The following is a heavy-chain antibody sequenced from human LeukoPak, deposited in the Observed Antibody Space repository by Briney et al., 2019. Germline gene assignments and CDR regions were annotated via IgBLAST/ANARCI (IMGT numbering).Heavy chain of an antibody. J-gene: IGHJ4*02. Sequence: GGSLRLSCAASGFTFSSYAMHWVRQAPGKGLEGVAVISYDGSNKYYADSVKGRFTISRDNSKYTLYLQMNSLRAEDTAVYYCAVVNSGYVDYWGQGTLVTVSS. CDR3: AVVNSGYVDY. CDR2: ISYDGSNK. V-gene: IGHV3-30*04. CDR1: GFTFSSYA. D-gene: IGHD1-26*01.